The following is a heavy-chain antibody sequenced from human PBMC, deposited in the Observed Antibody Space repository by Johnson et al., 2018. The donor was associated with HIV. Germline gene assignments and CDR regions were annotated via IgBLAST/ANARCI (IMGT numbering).Heavy chain of an antibody. V-gene: IGHV3-30*04. J-gene: IGHJ3*02. CDR3: ARDLTGSSDDYAFDI. CDR2: ISYDGSKK. D-gene: IGHD1-20*01. Sequence: QVQLVESGGGVVQPGGSLRLYCAASGFNFSSYAMHWVRQAPGKGLEWVAVISYDGSKKYYAESVKGRFTISRDNSKNTLYLQMNSLRAEDTAVYHCARDLTGSSDDYAFDIWGQGTMVTVSS. CDR1: GFNFSSYA.